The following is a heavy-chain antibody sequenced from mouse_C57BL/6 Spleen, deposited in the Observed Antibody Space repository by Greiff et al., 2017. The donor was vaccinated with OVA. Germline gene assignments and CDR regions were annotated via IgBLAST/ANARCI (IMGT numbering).Heavy chain of an antibody. CDR1: GYTFTSYW. J-gene: IGHJ2*01. D-gene: IGHD3-3*01. Sequence: QVQLQQPGAELVMPGASVKLSCKASGYTFTSYWMHWVKQRPGQGLEWIGEIDPSDSYTNYNQKFKGKSTLTVDKSSSTAYMQLSSLTSEDSAVYYCARREGTPRLGYWGQGTTLTVSS. CDR2: IDPSDSYT. CDR3: ARREGTPRLGY. V-gene: IGHV1-69*01.